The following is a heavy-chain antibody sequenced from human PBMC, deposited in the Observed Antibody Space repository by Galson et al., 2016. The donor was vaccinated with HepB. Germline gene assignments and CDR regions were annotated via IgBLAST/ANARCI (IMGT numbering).Heavy chain of an antibody. V-gene: IGHV3-48*02. CDR3: ARDKTYADYDGLFDY. J-gene: IGHJ4*03. CDR1: GFTFSSYS. Sequence: SLRLSCAASGFTFSSYSMHWVRQAPGKGLEWVSYISGSSTSIIYADSVKGRYTISRDNAKNSLYLQMNSLRDEDTAVYYCARDKTYADYDGLFDYWGQGTAVTVSS. D-gene: IGHD4-17*01. CDR2: ISGSSTSI.